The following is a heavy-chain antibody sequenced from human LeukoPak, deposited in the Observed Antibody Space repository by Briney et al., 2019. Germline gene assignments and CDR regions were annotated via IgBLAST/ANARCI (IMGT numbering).Heavy chain of an antibody. CDR2: ISWNSGSI. CDR1: GFTFDDYA. CDR3: AKDHSSGWYGSLMDY. J-gene: IGHJ4*02. V-gene: IGHV3-9*01. D-gene: IGHD6-19*01. Sequence: GRSLRLSCAASGFTFDDYAMHWVRQAPGKGLEWVSGISWNSGSIGYADSVKGRFTISRDNAKNSLYLQMNSLRAEDTALYYCAKDHSSGWYGSLMDYWGQGTLVTVSS.